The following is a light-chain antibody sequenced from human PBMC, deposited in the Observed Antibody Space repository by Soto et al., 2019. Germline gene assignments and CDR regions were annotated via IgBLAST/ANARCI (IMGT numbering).Light chain of an antibody. J-gene: IGKJ1*01. CDR3: QEDGSSRT. V-gene: IGKV3-20*01. Sequence: EIVLTQSPGTLSLSPGERATLSCRASQSVGSSYLAWYQQKPGQAPRILIYGASSRATGIPDRFSGSGSGTDFSLTISRVEPEDYAVYYCQEDGSSRTFGQGTKVEIK. CDR2: GAS. CDR1: QSVGSSY.